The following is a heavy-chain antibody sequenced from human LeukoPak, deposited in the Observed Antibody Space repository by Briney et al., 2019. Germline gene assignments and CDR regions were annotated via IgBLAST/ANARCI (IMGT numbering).Heavy chain of an antibody. D-gene: IGHD4-4*01. J-gene: IGHJ4*02. V-gene: IGHV5-51*01. CDR2: VWPGDSDT. CDR1: GYSFTNYW. CDR3: ARLLGKIQTVTPRYFDY. Sequence: KVGESLKISCKTSGYSFTNYWIGWVRQMPGKGLEWMGIVWPGDSDTRYSSSFRGQVTISADKSTNTAYLQWSSLKASDTAIFYCARLLGKIQTVTPRYFDYWSQGTLVTVSS.